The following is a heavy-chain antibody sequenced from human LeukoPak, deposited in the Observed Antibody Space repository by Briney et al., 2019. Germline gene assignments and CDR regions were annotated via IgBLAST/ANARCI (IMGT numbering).Heavy chain of an antibody. CDR1: GYTFTSYL. J-gene: IGHJ4*02. V-gene: IGHV1-46*01. CDR2: TNPSSGST. D-gene: IGHD3-10*01. Sequence: ASVKVSCKASGYTFTSYLIHWVRQAPGQGLEWMGLTNPSSGSTIAQKFRGRVTMTKNTSTNTVYMDLSSLGSEDTAVYYCVRELAGGPFDYWGQGSLVTVSS. CDR3: VRELAGGPFDY.